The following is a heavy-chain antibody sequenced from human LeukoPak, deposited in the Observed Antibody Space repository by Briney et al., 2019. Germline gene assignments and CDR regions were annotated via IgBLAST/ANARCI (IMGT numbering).Heavy chain of an antibody. D-gene: IGHD6-13*01. Sequence: PGGSLRLSCAASGFTFSSYSMNWVRQAPGKGLEWVSSISSSSTYIYYADSLKGRFTISRDNAKNSLYLQMNSLRAEDTAVYYCARDVEAIAAAGGGVDCWGQGNLVTVSS. CDR2: ISSSSTYI. CDR1: GFTFSSYS. J-gene: IGHJ4*02. CDR3: ARDVEAIAAAGGGVDC. V-gene: IGHV3-21*01.